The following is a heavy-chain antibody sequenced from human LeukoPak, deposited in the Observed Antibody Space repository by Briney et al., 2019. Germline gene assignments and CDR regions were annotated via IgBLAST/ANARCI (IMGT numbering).Heavy chain of an antibody. J-gene: IGHJ6*02. CDR1: GYTFTGYY. CDR3: ARENYYYGMDV. Sequence: GASVNVSCTASGYTFTGYYMHWVRQAPGQGLEWMGRINPNSGGTNYAQKFQGRVTMTRDTSISTAYMELSRLRSDDTAVYYCARENYYYGMDVWGQGTTVTVSS. V-gene: IGHV1-2*06. CDR2: INPNSGGT.